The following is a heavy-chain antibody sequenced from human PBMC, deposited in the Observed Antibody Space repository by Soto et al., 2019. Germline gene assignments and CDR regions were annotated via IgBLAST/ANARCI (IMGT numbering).Heavy chain of an antibody. Sequence: GGSLRLSCAASGFTFSSYAMSWVRQAPGKGLEWVSSISGSGGSTYYADSVKGRFTISRDNSKNPLYLQMNSLRAEDTAVYSCAKDLIVVVPAATSLHWFDHWGQGTLVTVSS. J-gene: IGHJ5*02. CDR3: AKDLIVVVPAATSLHWFDH. CDR2: ISGSGGST. V-gene: IGHV3-23*01. D-gene: IGHD2-2*01. CDR1: GFTFSSYA.